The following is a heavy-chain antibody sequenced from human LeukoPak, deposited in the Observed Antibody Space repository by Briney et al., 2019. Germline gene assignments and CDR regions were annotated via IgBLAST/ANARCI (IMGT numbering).Heavy chain of an antibody. CDR2: MNPNNGNT. V-gene: IGHV1-8*01. CDR1: GYTFTSYD. Sequence: ASVKVSCKASGYTFTSYDINWVRQATGQGLEWMGWMNPNNGNTGYAQKFQGRVTMTRNTSISTAYMELSSLRSEDTAVYYCARAADYYDSSGSNFDYWGQGTLVTVSS. D-gene: IGHD3-22*01. CDR3: ARAADYYDSSGSNFDY. J-gene: IGHJ4*02.